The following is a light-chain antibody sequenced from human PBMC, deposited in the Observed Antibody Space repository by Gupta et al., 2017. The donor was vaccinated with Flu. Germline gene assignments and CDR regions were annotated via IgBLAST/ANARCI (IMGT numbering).Light chain of an antibody. Sequence: SALTHPASVSASPGQSITISCTGTSSDVGAYIYVSWYQQHPGKAPKLLIYDVSNRPSGVSNRFSGSKSGNTASLTISGLQAEDEADYYCSSYTSSSTLVFGGGTKVTVL. CDR1: SSDVGAYIY. J-gene: IGLJ3*02. CDR3: SSYTSSSTLV. CDR2: DVS. V-gene: IGLV2-14*03.